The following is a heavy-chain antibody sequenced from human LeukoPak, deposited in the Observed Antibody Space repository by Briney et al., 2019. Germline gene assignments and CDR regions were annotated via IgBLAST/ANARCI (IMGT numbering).Heavy chain of an antibody. CDR1: GFTFSSYE. V-gene: IGHV3-48*03. CDR2: ISSSGSTI. CDR3: ASALRLSPGAFDI. Sequence: GGSLRLSCAASGFTFSSYEMNWVRQASGKGLEWVSYISSSGSTIYYADSVKGRFTISRDNAKNSLYLQMNSLRAEDTAAYYCASALRLSPGAFDIWGQGTMVTVSS. D-gene: IGHD3-16*02. J-gene: IGHJ3*02.